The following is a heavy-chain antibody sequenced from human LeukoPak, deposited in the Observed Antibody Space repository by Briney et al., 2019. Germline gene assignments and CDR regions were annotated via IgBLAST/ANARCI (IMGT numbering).Heavy chain of an antibody. CDR2: FDPEDGET. V-gene: IGHV1-24*01. CDR3: ATDAAVPAALRPHAFDI. Sequence: GASVKFSYKVSGYTLTELSMHCVRQAPGKGLEWMGGFDPEDGETIYAQKFQGRVTMTEDTSTDTAYMELSSLRSEDTAVYYCATDAAVPAALRPHAFDIWGQGTMVTVSS. D-gene: IGHD2-2*01. J-gene: IGHJ3*02. CDR1: GYTLTELS.